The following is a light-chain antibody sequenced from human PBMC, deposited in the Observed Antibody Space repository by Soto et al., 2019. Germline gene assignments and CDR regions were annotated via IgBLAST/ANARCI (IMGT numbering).Light chain of an antibody. CDR3: SSYAASNNFYFV. V-gene: IGLV2-8*01. J-gene: IGLJ3*02. CDR2: EVT. CDR1: SSDVGGYNY. Sequence: QSVLTQPPSASGSPGQSVTLSCTGTSSDVGGYNYVSWYQQYPGRAPKLMIYEVTKRPSGVPDRFSGSKSGNTASLTVSGLHAEDEADYYCSSYAASNNFYFVFGGGTKVTVL.